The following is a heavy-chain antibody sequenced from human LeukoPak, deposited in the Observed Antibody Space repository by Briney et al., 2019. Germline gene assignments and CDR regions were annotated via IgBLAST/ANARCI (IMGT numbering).Heavy chain of an antibody. CDR3: AKDTHVAVTGTFDS. D-gene: IGHD6-19*01. Sequence: QAGMSLRLSCAASGFTFDDFAMHWVRQAPGKGLEWVSGLNWNSAATGYADSVKGRFTISRDNAKNSQYLQMNSLGPEDTAFYYCAKDTHVAVTGTFDSWGQGTLVTVSS. CDR2: LNWNSAAT. V-gene: IGHV3-9*01. CDR1: GFTFDDFA. J-gene: IGHJ4*02.